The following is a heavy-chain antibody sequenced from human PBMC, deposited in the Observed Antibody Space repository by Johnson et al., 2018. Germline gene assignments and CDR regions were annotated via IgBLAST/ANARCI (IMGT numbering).Heavy chain of an antibody. V-gene: IGHV4-59*01. J-gene: IGHJ6*02. Sequence: QVQLQESGPGLVKPSETLSLTCTVSGGSISSYYWSWIRQPPGKGLAWIGYIYYSGSTNYNPSLQSRVTISVDTSKNQFSLKLSSVTAADTAVYYWARQSGPGYYYYGMDVWGQGTTVTVSS. CDR3: ARQSGPGYYYYGMDV. CDR1: GGSISSYY. CDR2: IYYSGST. D-gene: IGHD3-10*01.